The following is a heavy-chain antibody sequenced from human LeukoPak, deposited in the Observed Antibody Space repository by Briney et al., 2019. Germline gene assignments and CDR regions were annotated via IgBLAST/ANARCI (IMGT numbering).Heavy chain of an antibody. CDR2: ISSDGGVT. Sequence: GGSLRLSCAASGFTFSSHAMHWVRQAPGKGLEYVSAISSDGGVTYYANSVKGRFTISRDNSKNTVHLQMGSLRGEDMAVYYCARDPHCGSTSCLSYFDYWGQGILVTVSS. J-gene: IGHJ4*02. D-gene: IGHD2-2*01. V-gene: IGHV3-64*01. CDR1: GFTFSSHA. CDR3: ARDPHCGSTSCLSYFDY.